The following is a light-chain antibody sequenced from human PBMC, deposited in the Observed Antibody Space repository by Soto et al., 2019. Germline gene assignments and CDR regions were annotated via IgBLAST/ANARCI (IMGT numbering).Light chain of an antibody. CDR1: QSISSW. V-gene: IGKV1-5*01. Sequence: DIQMTQSPSTLSASVGDRDTITCRASQSISSWLAWYQQKPGKAPKLLIYDASSLESGVPSRFSGSGSGTEFTLTISSLQPDDFATYYCQSGTFGQGTKVEIK. CDR3: QSGT. J-gene: IGKJ1*01. CDR2: DAS.